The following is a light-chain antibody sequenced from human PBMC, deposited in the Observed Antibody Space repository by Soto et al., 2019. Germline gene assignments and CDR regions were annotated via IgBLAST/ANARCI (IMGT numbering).Light chain of an antibody. CDR3: QQYETFSGT. V-gene: IGKV1-5*03. CDR2: KAS. CDR1: QSISSY. Sequence: DIQMTQSPSSLSASVGDGVTITCRASQSISSYLNWYQQKPGKAPKLLIYKASTLKSGVPSRFSGSGSGTKFTLTIASLQPDDFATYYCQQYETFSGTLGPGTKVDI. J-gene: IGKJ1*01.